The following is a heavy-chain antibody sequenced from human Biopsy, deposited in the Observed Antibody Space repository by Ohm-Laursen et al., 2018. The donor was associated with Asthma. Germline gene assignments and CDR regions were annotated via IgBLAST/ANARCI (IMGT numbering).Heavy chain of an antibody. CDR1: GVSISSDY. J-gene: IGHJ4*02. CDR3: ATDSGVLPLGD. CDR2: IYYSGST. V-gene: IGHV4-59*01. Sequence: SETLSLTCTVSGVSISSDYWSWIRQPPGKGLEWIGHIYYSGSTNYSPSLRGRVSISVDRSKNQISLKLTSVTAADTATYYCATDSGVLPLGDWGQGSLVTVSS. D-gene: IGHD4-17*01.